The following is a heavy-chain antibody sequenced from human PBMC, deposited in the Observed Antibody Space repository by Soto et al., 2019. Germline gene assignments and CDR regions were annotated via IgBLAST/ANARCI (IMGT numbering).Heavy chain of an antibody. CDR1: GGSISSGDYY. V-gene: IGHV4-30-4*01. Sequence: SETLSLTSTVSGGSISSGDYYWSWIRQPPGKGLEWIGYIYYSGSTYYNPSLKSRVTISVDTSKNQFSLKLSSVAAADTAVYYCARDLELLTMIGWGSWTFDYWGQGTLVTVSS. CDR2: IYYSGST. J-gene: IGHJ4*02. CDR3: ARDLELLTMIGWGSWTFDY. D-gene: IGHD3-22*01.